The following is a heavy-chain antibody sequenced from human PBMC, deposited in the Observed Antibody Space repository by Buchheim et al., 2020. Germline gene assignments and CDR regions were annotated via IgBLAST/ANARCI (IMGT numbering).Heavy chain of an antibody. Sequence: EVQLLESGGGLVQPGGSLRLSCAASGFTFSSYAMSWVRQAPGKGLEWVSAISGSGGSTYYADSVKGRFTISRDNSKNTLYLQMNSLRAEDTAVYYCAKAAQTWLTGSYCGGDCYSFDYWGQGTL. CDR1: GFTFSSYA. J-gene: IGHJ4*02. CDR3: AKAAQTWLTGSYCGGDCYSFDY. D-gene: IGHD2-21*02. CDR2: ISGSGGST. V-gene: IGHV3-23*01.